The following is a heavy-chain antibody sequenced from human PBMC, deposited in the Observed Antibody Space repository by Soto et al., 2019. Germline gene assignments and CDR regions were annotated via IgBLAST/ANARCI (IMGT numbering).Heavy chain of an antibody. D-gene: IGHD2-15*01. V-gene: IGHV4-59*01. CDR1: GGSISSYY. CDR3: ARVAVAATVLGYMDV. Sequence: SETLSLTCTVSGGSISSYYWSWIRQPPGKGLEWIGYIYYSGSTNYNPSLKSRVTISVDTSKNQFSLKLSSVTAADTAVYYCARVAVAATVLGYMDVWGKGTTVTVSS. J-gene: IGHJ6*03. CDR2: IYYSGST.